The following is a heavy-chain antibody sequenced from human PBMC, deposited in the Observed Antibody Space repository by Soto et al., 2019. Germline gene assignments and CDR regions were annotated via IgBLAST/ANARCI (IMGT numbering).Heavy chain of an antibody. Sequence: ESGGGLVQPGGSLRLSCAASGFTFRRYTMSWVRQAPGKGLEWVSSFSGRDATTYSADSVKGRFTIYRDNTKNTLYLQMNSLRAEDTALYFCVRTIVGATKGGWFDPWGQGALVTVSS. V-gene: IGHV3-23*01. CDR1: GFTFRRYT. CDR3: VRTIVGATKGGWFDP. D-gene: IGHD1-26*01. J-gene: IGHJ5*02. CDR2: FSGRDATT.